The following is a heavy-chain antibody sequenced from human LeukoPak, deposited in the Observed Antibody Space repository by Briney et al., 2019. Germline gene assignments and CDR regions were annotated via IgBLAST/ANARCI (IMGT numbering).Heavy chain of an antibody. CDR3: ARDPFYGILTGYYLRWYFDL. J-gene: IGHJ2*01. D-gene: IGHD3-9*01. V-gene: IGHV4-39*07. Sequence: SETLSLTCTVSGCSISSSSYYWGWIRQPPGKGLEWIGSIYYSGSTYYNPSLKNRVTISVDTSKNQFSLKLSSVTAADTAVYYCARDPFYGILTGYYLRWYFDLWGRGTLVTVSS. CDR2: IYYSGST. CDR1: GCSISSSSYY.